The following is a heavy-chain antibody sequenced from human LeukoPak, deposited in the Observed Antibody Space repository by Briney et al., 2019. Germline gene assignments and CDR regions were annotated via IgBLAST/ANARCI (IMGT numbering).Heavy chain of an antibody. CDR1: GFTFSSYA. J-gene: IGHJ4*02. CDR3: ARDSASRATRHFDY. Sequence: PGGSLRLSCAASGFTFSSYAMSWVRQAPGKGLEWVSYISSSGSTIYYADSVKGRFTISRDNAKNSLYLQMNSLRAEDTAVYYCARDSASRATRHFDYWGQGTLVTVSS. V-gene: IGHV3-48*04. CDR2: ISSSGSTI.